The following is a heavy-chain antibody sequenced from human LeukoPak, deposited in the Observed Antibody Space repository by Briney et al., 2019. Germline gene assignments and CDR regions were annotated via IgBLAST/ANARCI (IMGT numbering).Heavy chain of an antibody. Sequence: ASVKVSCKVSGYTLTELSMHWVRQAPGKGLEWMGGFDPEDGETIYAQKFQGRVTMTEDTSTDTACMELSSLRSEDTAVYYCASMVRGVILPFDYWGQGTLVTVSS. J-gene: IGHJ4*02. CDR2: FDPEDGET. D-gene: IGHD3-10*01. CDR3: ASMVRGVILPFDY. CDR1: GYTLTELS. V-gene: IGHV1-24*01.